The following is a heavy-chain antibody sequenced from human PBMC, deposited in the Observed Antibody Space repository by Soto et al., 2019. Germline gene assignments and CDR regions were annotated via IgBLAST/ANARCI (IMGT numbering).Heavy chain of an antibody. Sequence: EVQLLESGGGLVQPGGSLRLSCAASGFTFSSYAMSWVRQAPGKGLEGVSAISGSGGSTYYADSVKGRFTISRDNSKNTLYLQMNSLRAKDTAVYYCAKDLDYYGSGSPMDVWGQGTTVPVSS. D-gene: IGHD3-10*01. V-gene: IGHV3-23*01. CDR2: ISGSGGST. CDR3: AKDLDYYGSGSPMDV. CDR1: GFTFSSYA. J-gene: IGHJ6*02.